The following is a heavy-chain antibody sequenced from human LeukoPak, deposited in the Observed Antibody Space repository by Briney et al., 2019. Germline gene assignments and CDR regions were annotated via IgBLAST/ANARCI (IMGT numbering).Heavy chain of an antibody. V-gene: IGHV1-2*02. CDR1: GYTFTDYH. CDR3: ARGPPGYPPDFDY. CDR2: INPNTGGT. Sequence: ASVQVSCKASGYTFTDYHMYWVRQAPGQGFEWMGWINPNTGGTNYAQKFQGRVTMTRDTSISTAYMERSRLRSDDTAVYYCARGPPGYPPDFDYWGQGTLVTVSS. J-gene: IGHJ4*02. D-gene: IGHD5-18*01.